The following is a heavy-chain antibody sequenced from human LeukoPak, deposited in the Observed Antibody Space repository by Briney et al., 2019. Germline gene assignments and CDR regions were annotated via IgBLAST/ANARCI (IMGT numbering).Heavy chain of an antibody. D-gene: IGHD3-9*01. V-gene: IGHV1-69*13. CDR1: GGTFSSYA. Sequence: SVKVSCKASGGTFSSYAISWVRQAPGQGLEWMGGIIPIFGTANYAQKFQGRVTITADESTSTAYMELSSLRSEDTAVYYCARRPYYDVLTGYQYYYGMDVWGQGTTVTVSS. J-gene: IGHJ6*02. CDR2: IIPIFGTA. CDR3: ARRPYYDVLTGYQYYYGMDV.